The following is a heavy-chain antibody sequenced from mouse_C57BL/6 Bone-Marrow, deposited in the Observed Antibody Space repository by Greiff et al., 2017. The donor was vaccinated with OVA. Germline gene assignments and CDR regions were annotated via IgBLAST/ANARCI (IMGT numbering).Heavy chain of an antibody. J-gene: IGHJ2*01. CDR2: INPNNGGT. CDR1: GYTFTDYY. D-gene: IGHD2-3*01. Sequence: EVQLQQSGPELVKPGASVKISCKASGYTFTDYYMNWVKQSPGKSLEWIGDINPNNGGTSYNQKFKGKATLTVDKSSSTAYMELRSLTAEDSAVYYCARAGDFYDGYTYYFDYWGQGTTLTVSS. V-gene: IGHV1-26*01. CDR3: ARAGDFYDGYTYYFDY.